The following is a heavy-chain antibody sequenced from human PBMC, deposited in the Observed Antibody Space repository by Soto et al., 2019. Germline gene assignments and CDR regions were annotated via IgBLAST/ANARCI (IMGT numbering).Heavy chain of an antibody. CDR1: GGTFSSYA. CDR3: ARGTRYSGSYYGRDGWFDP. J-gene: IGHJ5*02. D-gene: IGHD1-26*01. CDR2: IIPIFGTA. V-gene: IGHV1-69*06. Sequence: SVKVSGKASGGTFSSYAISWVRQAPGQGLEWMGGIIPIFGTANYAQKFQGRVTITADKSTSTAYMELSSLRSEDTAVYYCARGTRYSGSYYGRDGWFDPWGQGTLVTVSS.